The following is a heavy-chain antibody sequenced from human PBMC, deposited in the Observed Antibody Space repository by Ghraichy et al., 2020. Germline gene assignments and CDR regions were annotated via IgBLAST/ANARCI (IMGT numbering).Heavy chain of an antibody. J-gene: IGHJ4*02. D-gene: IGHD5-12*01. CDR1: GFTFDDYA. CDR3: AKDIGGYEGFDY. Sequence: GGSLRLSCAASGFTFDDYAMHWVRQAPGKGLEWVAGISWNSGSIGYADSVKGRFTISRDNAKNSLYLQMNSLRAEDTALYYCAKDIGGYEGFDYWGQGTLVTVSS. V-gene: IGHV3-9*01. CDR2: ISWNSGSI.